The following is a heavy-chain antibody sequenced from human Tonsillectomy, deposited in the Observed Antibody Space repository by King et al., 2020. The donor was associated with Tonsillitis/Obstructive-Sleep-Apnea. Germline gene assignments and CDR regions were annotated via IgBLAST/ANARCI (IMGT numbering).Heavy chain of an antibody. CDR3: TTEENSNQ. J-gene: IGHJ4*02. V-gene: IGHV3-15*05. CDR1: GFSFTNAW. D-gene: IGHD4-11*01. CDR2: IKRKTDGGTA. Sequence: VQLVESGGGLVKPGGSLRLSCAASGFSFTNAWMTWVRQIPGKGLEWVGRIKRKTDGGTAHYAAPVKGRFTISRDYSENTLYLQMNSLKTEETGVYYCTTEENSNQWGQGTLVTVSS.